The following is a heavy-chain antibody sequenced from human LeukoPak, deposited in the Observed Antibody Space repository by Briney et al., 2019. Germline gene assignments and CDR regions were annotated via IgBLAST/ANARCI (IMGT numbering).Heavy chain of an antibody. J-gene: IGHJ3*01. D-gene: IGHD6-19*01. CDR1: GFTFSRYW. Sequence: PGRSLRLSCAGSGFTFSRYWMHWVRQAPGKGLVWVSRINLEGSSTSYADSVKGRFTISRDNAKNTLYLQMNSLRVEDTAVYYCARNSPVAGTNDAFDVWGQGTMVTVSS. V-gene: IGHV3-74*01. CDR2: INLEGSST. CDR3: ARNSPVAGTNDAFDV.